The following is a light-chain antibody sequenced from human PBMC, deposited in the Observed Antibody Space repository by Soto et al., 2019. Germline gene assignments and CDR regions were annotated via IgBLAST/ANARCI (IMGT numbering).Light chain of an antibody. CDR3: SSYSSTDNVYV. CDR1: RSDIGSYNY. J-gene: IGLJ1*01. V-gene: IGLV2-14*01. CDR2: EVT. Sequence: QSALTQPASVSGSPGQSIRISCTGTRSDIGSYNYVSWYQLHPDKAPRLIIYEVTSRPSGISDRFSGSKSGNTASLIISGLQAEDEADYYCSSYSSTDNVYVFGTGTKLPVL.